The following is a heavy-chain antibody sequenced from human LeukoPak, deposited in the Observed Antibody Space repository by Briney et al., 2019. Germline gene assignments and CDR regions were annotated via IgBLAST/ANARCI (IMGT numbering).Heavy chain of an antibody. Sequence: WASVKVSCKASGYSFTSHYMHWVRQAPGQGLEGMGLINPRGTATRYAASFQGRLTLTRDLSTSTDYMELSSLRSDDTAVYFCARDRQAGATFDFDYWGQGTLVTVSS. V-gene: IGHV1-46*01. CDR2: INPRGTAT. D-gene: IGHD1-26*01. J-gene: IGHJ4*02. CDR3: ARDRQAGATFDFDY. CDR1: GYSFTSHY.